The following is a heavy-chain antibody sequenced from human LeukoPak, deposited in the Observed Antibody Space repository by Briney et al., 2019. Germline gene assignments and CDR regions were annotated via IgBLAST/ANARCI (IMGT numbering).Heavy chain of an antibody. CDR2: IYYSGST. J-gene: IGHJ3*02. CDR3: ARDRLGAGWVDAFDT. D-gene: IGHD1-26*01. CDR1: GGSISSYY. Sequence: PSETLSLTCTVSGGSISSYYWSWIRQPPGKGLEWIGYIYYSGSTNYNPSLKSRVTISVDTSKNQFSLKLSSVTAADTAVYYCARDRLGAGWVDAFDTWGQGTMVTVSS. V-gene: IGHV4-59*12.